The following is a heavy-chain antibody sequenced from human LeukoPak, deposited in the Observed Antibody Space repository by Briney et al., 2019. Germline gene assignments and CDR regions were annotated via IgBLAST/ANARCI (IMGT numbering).Heavy chain of an antibody. J-gene: IGHJ4*02. CDR3: AREALGRAPFDY. V-gene: IGHV3-30-3*01. CDR2: ISYDGSNK. Sequence: GGSLRLSCAASGFTFSSYAMHWVRQAPGKGLEWVAVISYDGSNKYYADSVKGRFTISRDNSKNTLYLQMSSLRAEDTAVYYCAREALGRAPFDYWGQGTLVTVSS. D-gene: IGHD1-26*01. CDR1: GFTFSSYA.